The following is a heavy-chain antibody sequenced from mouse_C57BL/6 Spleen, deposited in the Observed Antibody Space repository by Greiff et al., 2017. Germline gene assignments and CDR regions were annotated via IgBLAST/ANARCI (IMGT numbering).Heavy chain of an antibody. CDR1: GFTFSDFY. J-gene: IGHJ1*03. V-gene: IGHV7-1*01. CDR3: AGDAWGDCYFVV. CDR2: SRNKANDYTT. Sequence: EVKLVESGGGLVQSGRSLRLSCATSGFTFSDFYMEWVRQAPGKGLEWIAASRNKANDYTTEYSASVKGRFIVSRDTSQSILYLQMKALRAKDTAIYYCAGDAWGDCYFVVWGTGTTVTVSS.